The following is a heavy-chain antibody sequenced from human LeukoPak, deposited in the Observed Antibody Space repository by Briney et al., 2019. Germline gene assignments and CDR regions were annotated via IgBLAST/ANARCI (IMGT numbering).Heavy chain of an antibody. Sequence: GGSLRLSCAASGFTFSDSWMSWVRQAPGKGLEWVANMNQDGSDKDYVDSVKGRFTISRDNARNSLYLQMGSLRAEDTAVYYCATYTHWVAGDVWGQGTTVTASS. V-gene: IGHV3-7*01. CDR3: ATYTHWVAGDV. D-gene: IGHD3-16*01. J-gene: IGHJ6*02. CDR1: GFTFSDSW. CDR2: MNQDGSDK.